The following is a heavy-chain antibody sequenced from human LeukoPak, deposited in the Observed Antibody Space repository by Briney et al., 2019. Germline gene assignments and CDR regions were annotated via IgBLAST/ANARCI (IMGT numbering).Heavy chain of an antibody. D-gene: IGHD2-21*01. J-gene: IGHJ4*02. Sequence: GGSLRLSCAASGFIFSSNGMHWVRQTPGTGLEWVAFIRYDGSNKYYADSVKGRFTISRDNSENTMYLQMNSLRVEDTAIYYCAKRRGEDYFDYWGQGSLVTVSS. V-gene: IGHV3-30*02. CDR1: GFIFSSNG. CDR3: AKRRGEDYFDY. CDR2: IRYDGSNK.